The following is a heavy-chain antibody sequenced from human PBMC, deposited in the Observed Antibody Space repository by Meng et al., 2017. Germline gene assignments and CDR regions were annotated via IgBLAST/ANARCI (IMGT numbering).Heavy chain of an antibody. V-gene: IGHV4-4*02. CDR2: IYHGGNT. Sequence: EEGRGRVKASWTLSLCCTVCGGSLCSVDWWGWVRQSTGKGLEWIGDIYHGGNTNYNPSLTSRVTISIDKSKNQFSRKLSSVTAADTAVYYCASWIYSCGWQWGQGTLVTVSS. CDR3: ASWIYSCGWQ. J-gene: IGHJ4*02. D-gene: IGHD6-19*01. CDR1: GGSLCSVDW.